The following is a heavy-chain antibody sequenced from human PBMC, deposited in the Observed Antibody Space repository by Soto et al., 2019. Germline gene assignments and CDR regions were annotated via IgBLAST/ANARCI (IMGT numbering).Heavy chain of an antibody. CDR2: TSSSSSYI. CDR1: GFTFSSYS. CDR3: ARGPQPHFNYYYYYGMDV. J-gene: IGHJ6*02. Sequence: GCSLRLSCAASGFTFSSYSMNWVRQAPGKGLEWVSSTSSSSSYIYYADSVKGRFTISRDNAKNSLYLQMNSLRAEDTAVYYCARGPQPHFNYYYYYGMDVWGQGTTVTASS. V-gene: IGHV3-21*01.